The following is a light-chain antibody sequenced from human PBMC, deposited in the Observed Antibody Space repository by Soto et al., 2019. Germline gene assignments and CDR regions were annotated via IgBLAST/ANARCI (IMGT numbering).Light chain of an antibody. CDR3: QQYGSSPLT. J-gene: IGKJ4*01. CDR2: GAS. Sequence: VLTQSPGTLSLSPGERATLSCRASQTFSNSFLSWFQQIPGQAPRLLIYGASMRATGIPDRFSGSGSGTDFTLTISRLEPEDFAVYYCQQYGSSPLTFGGGTKVDIK. V-gene: IGKV3-20*01. CDR1: QTFSNSF.